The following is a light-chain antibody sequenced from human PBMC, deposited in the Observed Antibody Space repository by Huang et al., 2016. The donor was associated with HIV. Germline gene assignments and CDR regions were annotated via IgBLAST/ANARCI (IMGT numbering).Light chain of an antibody. Sequence: EIVLTQSPATLSLSPGERATLSCRASQSVSSGLAWYQQQPGPAPRLLIYDAFNRATGIPARFSGSGSGTDFTLTISSLEPEDFAVYYCQQRRSWSTFGGGTKVEIK. V-gene: IGKV3-11*01. CDR1: QSVSSG. CDR2: DAF. J-gene: IGKJ4*01. CDR3: QQRRSWST.